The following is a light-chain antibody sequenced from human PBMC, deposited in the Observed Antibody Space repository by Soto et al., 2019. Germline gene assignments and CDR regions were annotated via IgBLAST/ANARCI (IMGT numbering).Light chain of an antibody. J-gene: IGKJ1*01. Sequence: DIQMTQSPSSLSASIGDRVTITCRASQTVNTYLHWYQQKPGKAPKLLIYAASNLQSGVPSRFSGSGSGTNFTLSLNSLQPEDFATYCCQQGYSNPWTFGQGTKVDIK. V-gene: IGKV1-39*01. CDR3: QQGYSNPWT. CDR2: AAS. CDR1: QTVNTY.